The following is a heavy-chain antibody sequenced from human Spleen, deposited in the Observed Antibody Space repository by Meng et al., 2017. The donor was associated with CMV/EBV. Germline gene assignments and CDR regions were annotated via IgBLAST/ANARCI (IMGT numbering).Heavy chain of an antibody. J-gene: IGHJ4*02. CDR2: VSGSGSTR. V-gene: IGHV3-23*01. D-gene: IGHD1-7*01. CDR3: AKGRPRAITGTSFDY. Sequence: GESLKISCAASGFTFSSYSMNWVRQAPGKGLQWVSTVSGSGSTRYYVDSVEGRFTIFRDNSKNTLYLEMNSLRAEDTAVYFCAKGRPRAITGTSFDYWGQGTLVTVSS. CDR1: GFTFSSYS.